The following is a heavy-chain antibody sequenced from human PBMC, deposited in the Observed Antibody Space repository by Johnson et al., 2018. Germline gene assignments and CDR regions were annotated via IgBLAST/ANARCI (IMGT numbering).Heavy chain of an antibody. CDR1: GFAFSIYG. J-gene: IGHJ3*02. D-gene: IGHD1-7*01. CDR2: MAYDGGTD. Sequence: QVQLQESGGGVVQPGGSLRLSCAASGFAFSIYGMHWVRQAPGKGLEWVAIMAYDGGTDYNADSVKGRFTISRDNSKNTLYLQMNSLRIEDTAGYYCAKERLELQGYNDAFERWGQGTMVTVSS. V-gene: IGHV3-30*18. CDR3: AKERLELQGYNDAFER.